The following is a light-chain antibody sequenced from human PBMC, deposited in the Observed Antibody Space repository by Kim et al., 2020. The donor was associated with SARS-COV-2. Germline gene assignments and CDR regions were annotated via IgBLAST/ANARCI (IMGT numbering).Light chain of an antibody. CDR2: GNS. J-gene: IGLJ3*02. CDR3: QSHDSSLTALV. V-gene: IGLV1-40*01. Sequence: QSVLTQPPSVSGAPGQRVTISCTGSSSNIGAGYDVHWYQQLPGTAPKLLIYGNSNRPSGVPDRFSGSKSGTSASLAITGLQAEDEADYYCQSHDSSLTALVFGGGTQLTVL. CDR1: SSNIGAGYD.